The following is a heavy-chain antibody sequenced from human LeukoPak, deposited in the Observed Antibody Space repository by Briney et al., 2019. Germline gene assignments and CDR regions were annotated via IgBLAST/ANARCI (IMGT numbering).Heavy chain of an antibody. CDR2: IFYSGGT. CDR3: AKTISLAQWELRRDPFDY. Sequence: SETLSLTCNVSGGSISSSSFYWGWIRQPPGKGLEWIGTIFYSGGTYYNPSLKSRVPVSVDTSKNQFSLKLSSVTAADTAVYYCAKTISLAQWELRRDPFDYWGQGTLVTVSS. D-gene: IGHD1-26*01. V-gene: IGHV4-39*01. CDR1: GGSISSSSFY. J-gene: IGHJ4*02.